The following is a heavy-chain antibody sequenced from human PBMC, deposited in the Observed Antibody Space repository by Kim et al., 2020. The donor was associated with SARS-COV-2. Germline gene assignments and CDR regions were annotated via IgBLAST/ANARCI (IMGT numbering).Heavy chain of an antibody. CDR2: IYYSGST. CDR3: ARSALFRTFDI. J-gene: IGHJ3*02. CDR1: GDSISSSY. Sequence: SETLSLTCTVSGDSISSSYWSWIRQPPGKGLEWIGYIYYSGSTNYNPSLKSRVTISIDTSKNQFSLKLSSVTAADTAVYYCARSALFRTFDIWGPGTMVT. D-gene: IGHD2-21*01. V-gene: IGHV4-59*08.